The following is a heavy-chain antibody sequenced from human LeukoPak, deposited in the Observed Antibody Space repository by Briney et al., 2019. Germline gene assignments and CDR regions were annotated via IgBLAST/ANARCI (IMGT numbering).Heavy chain of an antibody. D-gene: IGHD3-3*01. J-gene: IGHJ6*02. CDR1: GFTFSSYG. CDR3: ARGLYYDFWSGYSEAYYYYGMDV. Sequence: PGRSLRLSCAASGFTFSSYGTHWVRQAPGKGLEWVAVIWYDGSNKYYADSVKGRFTISRDNSKNTLYLQMNSLRAEDTAVYYCARGLYYDFWSGYSEAYYYYGMDVWGQGTTVTVSS. V-gene: IGHV3-33*01. CDR2: IWYDGSNK.